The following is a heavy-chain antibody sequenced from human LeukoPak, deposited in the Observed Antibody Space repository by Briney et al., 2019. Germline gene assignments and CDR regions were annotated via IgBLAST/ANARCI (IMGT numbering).Heavy chain of an antibody. CDR3: ARDRGIVGAPSDY. Sequence: GGSLRLSCAASGFTFSSYSMNWVRQAPGKGLEWVSSISSSSYIYYADSVKGRFTISRDNAKNSLYLQMNSLRAEDTAVYYCARDRGIVGAPSDYWGQGTLVTVSS. D-gene: IGHD1-26*01. J-gene: IGHJ4*02. V-gene: IGHV3-21*01. CDR2: ISSSSYI. CDR1: GFTFSSYS.